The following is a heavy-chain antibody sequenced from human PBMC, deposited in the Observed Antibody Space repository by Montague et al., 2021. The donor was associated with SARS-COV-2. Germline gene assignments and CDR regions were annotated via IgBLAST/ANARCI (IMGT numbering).Heavy chain of an antibody. CDR3: AKKRSNLYGPDY. D-gene: IGHD3-16*01. Sequence: SETRSLTCTVSGGSISSYYWYWIRQPPGKGLEWIGYISYSGSTIYNPSLKSRVIISVDTSKNQISLKLTSVTAADTAVYYCAKKRSNLYGPDYWGQGTLVTVSA. CDR2: ISYSGST. CDR1: GGSISSYY. V-gene: IGHV4-59*01. J-gene: IGHJ4*02.